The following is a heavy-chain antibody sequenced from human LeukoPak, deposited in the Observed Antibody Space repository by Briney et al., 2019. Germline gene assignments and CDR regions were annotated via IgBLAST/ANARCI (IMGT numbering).Heavy chain of an antibody. CDR2: IFYSGST. Sequence: SETLSLTCTVTGGSISSYYWSWIRRPPGKGLEWIGYIFYSGSTNYNPSLQSRVTISVDTSRNQFSLNLSSVTAADTAVYYCARGPTRQYFDSWGRGTLVTVSS. V-gene: IGHV4-59*01. CDR3: ARGPTRQYFDS. CDR1: GGSISSYY. J-gene: IGHJ4*02. D-gene: IGHD6-6*01.